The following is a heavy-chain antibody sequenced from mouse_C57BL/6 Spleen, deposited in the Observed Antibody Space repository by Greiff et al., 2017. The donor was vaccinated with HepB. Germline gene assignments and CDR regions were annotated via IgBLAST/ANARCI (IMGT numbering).Heavy chain of an antibody. CDR2: IYPGDGDT. Sequence: QVQLQQSGPELVKPGASVKISCKASGYALSSSWMNWVKQRPGKGLEWIGRIYPGDGDTNYNGKFKGKATLTADKSSSTAYMQLSSLTSEDSAVYFCASTVVDYYAMDYWGQGTSVTVSS. CDR1: GYALSSSW. CDR3: ASTVVDYYAMDY. D-gene: IGHD1-1*01. V-gene: IGHV1-82*01. J-gene: IGHJ4*01.